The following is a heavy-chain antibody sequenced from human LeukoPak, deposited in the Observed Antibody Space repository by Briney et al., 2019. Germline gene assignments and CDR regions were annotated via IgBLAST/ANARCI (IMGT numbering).Heavy chain of an antibody. CDR1: GFTVSSNY. D-gene: IGHD6-13*01. CDR3: ASGSTGIAAAGGDSFDI. V-gene: IGHV3-53*01. CDR2: IYSGGST. Sequence: GGSLRLSCAASGFTVSSNYMSWVRQAPGKRLNWVSVIYSGGSTYYADSVKGRFTISTDKSKNTLYLQMTSQRAEDTTAYYYASGSTGIAAAGGDSFDIWGQGTMVTVSS. J-gene: IGHJ3*02.